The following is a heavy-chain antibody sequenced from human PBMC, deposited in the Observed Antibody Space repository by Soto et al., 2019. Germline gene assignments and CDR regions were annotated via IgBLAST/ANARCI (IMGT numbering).Heavy chain of an antibody. D-gene: IGHD6-13*01. Sequence: WGSLRLSCAGSGFTFSSYWMSWVRQAPRKGLEWVANIKQDGSEKYYVDSVKGRFTISRDNAKNSLYLQMNSLRAEDTAVYYCAREFMIAAPGPAFDYRGQGTLVTVSS. V-gene: IGHV3-7*01. CDR2: IKQDGSEK. CDR3: AREFMIAAPGPAFDY. CDR1: GFTFSSYW. J-gene: IGHJ4*02.